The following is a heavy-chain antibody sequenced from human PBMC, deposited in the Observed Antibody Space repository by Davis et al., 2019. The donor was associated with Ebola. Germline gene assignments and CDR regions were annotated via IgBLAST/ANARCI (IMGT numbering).Heavy chain of an antibody. Sequence: MPSETLSLTCTVSGGSISSYYWSWIRQPPGKGLEWIGSIYYSGSTYYNPSLKSRVTISVDTSKNQFSLKLSSVTAADTAVYYCALTLTWFFDLWGRGTLVTVSS. CDR2: IYYSGST. CDR1: GGSISSYY. V-gene: IGHV4-59*05. J-gene: IGHJ2*01. D-gene: IGHD3-9*01. CDR3: ALTLTWFFDL.